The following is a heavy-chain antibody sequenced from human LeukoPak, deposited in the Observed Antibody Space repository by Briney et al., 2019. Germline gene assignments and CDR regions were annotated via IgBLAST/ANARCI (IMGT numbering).Heavy chain of an antibody. J-gene: IGHJ5*02. CDR1: GGSISSYY. Sequence: SETLSLTCTVSGGSISSYYWSWIRQPPGKGLEWIGYIYTSGSTNYNPSLKSRVTMSVDTSKNQFSLKLSSVTAADTAVYYCARDRYYYGSGSYYNWFDPWGQGTLVTVSS. D-gene: IGHD3-10*01. CDR2: IYTSGST. CDR3: ARDRYYYGSGSYYNWFDP. V-gene: IGHV4-4*08.